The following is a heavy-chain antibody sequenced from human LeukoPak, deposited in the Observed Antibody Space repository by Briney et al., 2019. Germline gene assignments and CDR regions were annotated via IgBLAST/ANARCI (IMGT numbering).Heavy chain of an antibody. V-gene: IGHV4-38-2*01. D-gene: IGHD2-2*02. CDR1: GYSISSGYY. Sequence: PSETLSLTCAVPGYSISSGYYWGWIRQPPGKGLEWIGSIYHSGSTYYNPTLKSRVTISVDTSKNQFSLKLSSVTAADTAVYYCARSGPLGYCSSTSCYTPNWFDPWGQGTLVTVSS. CDR2: IYHSGST. J-gene: IGHJ5*02. CDR3: ARSGPLGYCSSTSCYTPNWFDP.